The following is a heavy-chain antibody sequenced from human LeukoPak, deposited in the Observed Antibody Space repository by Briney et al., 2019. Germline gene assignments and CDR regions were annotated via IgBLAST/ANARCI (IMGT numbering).Heavy chain of an antibody. V-gene: IGHV5-51*01. J-gene: IGHJ4*02. Sequence: GESLKISCKGSGYVFTSSWIGWVRQMPGKGLEWMGIIYPGDSDTRYSPSLQGQVTISADRSISTAYLQWSSLKASDTAIYYCARPSGTYNRFDYWGQGTLVTVSS. CDR2: IYPGDSDT. D-gene: IGHD1-26*01. CDR1: GYVFTSSW. CDR3: ARPSGTYNRFDY.